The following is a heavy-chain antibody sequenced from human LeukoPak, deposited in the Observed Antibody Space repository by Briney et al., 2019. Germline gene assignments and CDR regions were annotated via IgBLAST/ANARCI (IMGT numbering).Heavy chain of an antibody. J-gene: IGHJ4*02. CDR1: GFTFSNYW. CDR3: ARDARFGDPLDY. CDR2: IRTDGDT. V-gene: IGHV3-74*01. D-gene: IGHD3-10*01. Sequence: GGSLRLSCAASGFTFSNYWMHWVRQAPDKGLMWVSRIRTDGDTSYADSVRGRFTISRDNSKNTLYLQMNSLRAEDTAVYYCARDARFGDPLDYWGQGTLVTVSS.